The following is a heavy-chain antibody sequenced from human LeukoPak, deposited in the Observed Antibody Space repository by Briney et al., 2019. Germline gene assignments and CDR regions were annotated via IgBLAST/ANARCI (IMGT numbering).Heavy chain of an antibody. CDR1: GYTFTSYG. Sequence: ASVKVSCKASGYTFTSYGISWVRQAPGQGLEWMGWISGYNGNTNYAQQKLQRRVTMTTDTSTSTAYLELRSLRSDDPAVYYCARDLKRGYSSGRYSWGTGSSNDYWGQGTLVTVSS. CDR3: ARDLKRGYSSGRYSWGTGSSNDY. D-gene: IGHD6-19*01. CDR2: ISGYNGNT. J-gene: IGHJ4*02. V-gene: IGHV1-18*01.